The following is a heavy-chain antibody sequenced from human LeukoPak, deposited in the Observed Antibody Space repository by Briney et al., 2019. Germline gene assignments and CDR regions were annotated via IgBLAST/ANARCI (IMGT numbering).Heavy chain of an antibody. D-gene: IGHD4-23*01. CDR1: GYTFSNYG. J-gene: IGHJ2*01. CDR3: ARDSPPDYGGNLYWYFDL. V-gene: IGHV1-18*01. CDR2: ISAYNGNT. Sequence: ASVKVSCKASGYTFSNYGISWVRQAPGQGLEWMGWISAYNGNTNSAPKLQGRVTMTTDTSTSTAYMELRSLRSDDTAVYYCARDSPPDYGGNLYWYFDLWGRGTLVTVSS.